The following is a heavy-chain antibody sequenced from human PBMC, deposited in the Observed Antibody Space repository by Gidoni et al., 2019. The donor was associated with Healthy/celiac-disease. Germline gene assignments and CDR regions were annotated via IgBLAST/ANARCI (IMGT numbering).Heavy chain of an antibody. CDR2: IIPIFGTA. V-gene: IGHV1-69*06. CDR3: ARLSGLLVGATDPYGMDV. CDR1: GGTFSSYA. Sequence: QVQLVQSGAEVKKPGSSVKVSCKASGGTFSSYALSWVRQAPGQGLEWMGGIIPIFGTANYAQKFQGRVTITADKSTSTAYMELSSLRSEDTAVYYCARLSGLLVGATDPYGMDVWGQGTTVTVSS. J-gene: IGHJ6*02. D-gene: IGHD1-26*01.